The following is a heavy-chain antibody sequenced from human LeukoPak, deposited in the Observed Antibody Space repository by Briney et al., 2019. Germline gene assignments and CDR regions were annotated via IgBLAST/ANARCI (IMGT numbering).Heavy chain of an antibody. D-gene: IGHD3-10*01. J-gene: IGHJ4*02. CDR2: IYYSGST. V-gene: IGHV4-39*01. CDR1: GGSISSSSYY. CDR3: ARVFLDRRPAIDY. Sequence: SETLSLTCTVSGGSISSSSYYWGWIRQPPGKGLEWIGSIYYSGSTYYNPSLKSRVTISVDTSKNQFSLKLSSVTAADTAVYYCARVFLDRRPAIDYWGQGTLVTVSS.